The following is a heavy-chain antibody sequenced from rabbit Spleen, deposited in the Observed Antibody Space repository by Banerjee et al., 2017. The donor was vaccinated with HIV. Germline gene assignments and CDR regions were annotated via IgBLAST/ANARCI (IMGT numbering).Heavy chain of an antibody. V-gene: IGHV1S45*01. CDR3: AIMNSRGWGDFNL. CDR1: GFSFNNNYY. Sequence: QEQLVESGGGLVKPGASLTLTCTASGFSFNNNYYMCWVRQAPGKGLEWIGCIHTRSGGSIYYATWAKGRFTISRTSSTTVTLQVTSLTAADTATYFCAIMNSRGWGDFNLWGQGTLVTVS. J-gene: IGHJ4*01. CDR2: IHTRSGGSI. D-gene: IGHD4-1*01.